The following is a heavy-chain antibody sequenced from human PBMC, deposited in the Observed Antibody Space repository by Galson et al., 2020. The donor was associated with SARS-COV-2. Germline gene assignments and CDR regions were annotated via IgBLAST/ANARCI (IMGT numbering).Heavy chain of an antibody. J-gene: IGHJ4*02. D-gene: IGHD6-19*01. CDR2: INWDDDK. CDR3: ARTTGYRSGWSLDY. V-gene: IGHV2-70*01. CDR1: GFSLTTNGMC. Sequence: SGPTLVKPTQTLSLTCTFSGFSLTTNGMCVSWIRQPPGKALEWVALINWDDDKYYSTSLKTRLTISKDTSKNQVVLTMTNLDPLDTATYYCARTTGYRSGWSLDYWGQGTPVTVSS.